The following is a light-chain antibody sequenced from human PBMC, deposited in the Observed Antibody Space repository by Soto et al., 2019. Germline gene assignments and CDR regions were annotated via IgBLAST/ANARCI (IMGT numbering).Light chain of an antibody. Sequence: IVMTHSPVTLSVSPGEIATLSFRASQSLSSNLAWYQQKPGQAPRLLIYNASSRATGIPDRFSGSGSGTDFTLTISRLEPEDFAVYYCQQYGNSRGTFGQGTKVDIK. CDR3: QQYGNSRGT. J-gene: IGKJ1*01. V-gene: IGKV3-20*01. CDR1: QSLSSN. CDR2: NAS.